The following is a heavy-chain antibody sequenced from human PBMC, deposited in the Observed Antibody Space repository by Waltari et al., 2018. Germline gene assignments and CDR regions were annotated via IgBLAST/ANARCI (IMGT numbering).Heavy chain of an antibody. Sequence: VQLVQYGAEVKKPGSSVKVSCKPSGGPFSSYAISWVRQAPGQGLGWMGRLSPILGIANYAQKVQGRVTITADEDTSRAYMELSSLRAEDTAVYYCARRGQSGSSWDAFDIWGQGTMVTVSS. V-gene: IGHV1-69*04. J-gene: IGHJ3*02. CDR2: LSPILGIA. CDR3: ARRGQSGSSWDAFDI. CDR1: GGPFSSYA. D-gene: IGHD1-26*01.